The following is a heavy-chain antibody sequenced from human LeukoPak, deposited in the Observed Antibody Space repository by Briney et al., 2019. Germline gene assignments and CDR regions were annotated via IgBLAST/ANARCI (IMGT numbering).Heavy chain of an antibody. CDR3: AINGNYLDAFNV. J-gene: IGHJ3*01. V-gene: IGHV5-51*01. CDR1: GYTSSTFW. D-gene: IGHD1-20*01. Sequence: GASLQISCQASGYTSSTFWIGWVRQVPGGGLGGMGIIYRGGSDTRYSQSFQGQGTISLDKSISTAYLQWSSLKASDTAIYYCAINGNYLDAFNVWGQGTMLTVS. CDR2: IYRGGSDT.